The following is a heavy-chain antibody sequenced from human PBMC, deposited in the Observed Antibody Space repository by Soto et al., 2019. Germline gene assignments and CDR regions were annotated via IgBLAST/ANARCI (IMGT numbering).Heavy chain of an antibody. CDR3: AREGGRHCSPTRCYNAFDI. V-gene: IGHV3-48*02. D-gene: IGHD2-2*02. J-gene: IGHJ3*02. CDR1: GFSFSAFS. CDR2: ISSSSSTI. Sequence: EVQLVESGGGLVQPGGSLRLSCGSSGFSFSAFSTNWVRQAPGKGLEWVSYISSSSSTIYYADSVKGRFTISRDNAKNSLYLQMSSLRDEDTAVYYCAREGGRHCSPTRCYNAFDIWGQGTLVTVSS.